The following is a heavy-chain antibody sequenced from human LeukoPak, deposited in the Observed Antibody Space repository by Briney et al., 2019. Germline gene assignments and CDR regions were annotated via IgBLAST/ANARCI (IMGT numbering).Heavy chain of an antibody. CDR3: ARVQNYDFWSGSGYYFDY. J-gene: IGHJ4*02. V-gene: IGHV3-7*01. Sequence: GGSLRLSCAASEFTFRNYWMSWVRLAPGKGLEWVANIKQDGSEKYYVDSVKGRFTISRDNAKNSLYLQMNSLRAEDTAMYYCARVQNYDFWSGSGYYFDYWGQGTLVTVSS. CDR1: EFTFRNYW. D-gene: IGHD3-3*01. CDR2: IKQDGSEK.